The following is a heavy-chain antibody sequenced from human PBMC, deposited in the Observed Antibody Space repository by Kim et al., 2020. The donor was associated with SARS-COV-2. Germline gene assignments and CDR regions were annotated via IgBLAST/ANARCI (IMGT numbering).Heavy chain of an antibody. Sequence: SETLSLTCAVSGGSFSGYYWSWIRQPPGKGLEWIGEINHSGSTNYNPSLKSRVTISVDMSKNQFSLKLSSVTAADTAVYFCARQAIAAAGNWFDPWGQGILVTVSS. J-gene: IGHJ5*02. CDR2: INHSGST. V-gene: IGHV4-34*01. CDR3: ARQAIAAAGNWFDP. CDR1: GGSFSGYY. D-gene: IGHD6-13*01.